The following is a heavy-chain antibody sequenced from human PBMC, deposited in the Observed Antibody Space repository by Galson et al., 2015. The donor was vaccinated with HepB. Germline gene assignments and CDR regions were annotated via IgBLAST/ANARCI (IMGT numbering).Heavy chain of an antibody. CDR3: ARRGFGGDPTEGYFDY. V-gene: IGHV3-48*03. D-gene: IGHD3-16*01. CDR1: GFTFSSYE. J-gene: IGHJ4*02. Sequence: LRLSCAASGFTFSSYEMNWVRQAPGKGLEWVSYISSSGSTIYYADSVKGRFTISRDNAKNSLYLQMNSLRAEDTAVYYCARRGFGGDPTEGYFDYWGQGTLVTVSS. CDR2: ISSSGSTI.